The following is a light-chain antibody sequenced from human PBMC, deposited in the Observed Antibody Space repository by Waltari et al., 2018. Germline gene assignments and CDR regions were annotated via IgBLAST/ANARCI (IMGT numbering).Light chain of an antibody. V-gene: IGLV2-14*03. CDR2: DVS. Sequence: QSALTQPASVSGSPGQSITISCTGTSSDVGGYNYVPWYQQHPGKAPKLMIYDVSSRPSGISNRFSGSKSGNTASLTISGLQAEDEADYYCSSYTSINTWVFGGGTKVTVL. CDR1: SSDVGGYNY. CDR3: SSYTSINTWV. J-gene: IGLJ3*02.